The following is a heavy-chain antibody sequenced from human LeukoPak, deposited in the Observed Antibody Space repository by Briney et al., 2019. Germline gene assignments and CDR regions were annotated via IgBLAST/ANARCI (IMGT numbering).Heavy chain of an antibody. Sequence: SETLSLTCTVPGGSISSGSYYWSWIRQPAGKGLEWIGRIYTSGSTNYNPSLKSRVTISVDTSKNQFSLKLSSVTAADTAVYYCARGVSGRTYYFDYWGQGTLVTVSS. D-gene: IGHD1-26*01. CDR1: GGSISSGSYY. CDR3: ARGVSGRTYYFDY. V-gene: IGHV4-61*02. J-gene: IGHJ4*02. CDR2: IYTSGST.